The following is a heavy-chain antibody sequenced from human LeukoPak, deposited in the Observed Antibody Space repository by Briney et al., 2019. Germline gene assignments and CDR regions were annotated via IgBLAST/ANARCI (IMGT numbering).Heavy chain of an antibody. CDR3: TSDLWVLTGYLSY. CDR2: IKSKTDGGTT. Sequence: GGSLRLSCAASGFTFSNAWMSWVRQAPGKGLEWVGRIKSKTDGGTTDYAAPVKGRFTISRDDSKNTLYLQMNSLKTEDTAVYYCTSDLWVLTGYLSYWGQETLVSVSS. D-gene: IGHD3-9*01. J-gene: IGHJ4*02. V-gene: IGHV3-15*01. CDR1: GFTFSNAW.